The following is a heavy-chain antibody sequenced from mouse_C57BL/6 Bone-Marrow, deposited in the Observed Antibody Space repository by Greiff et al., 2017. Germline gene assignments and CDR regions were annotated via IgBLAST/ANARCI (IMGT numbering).Heavy chain of an antibody. CDR3: ARHGSRRFAY. CDR2: ISSGGSYT. J-gene: IGHJ3*01. CDR1: GFTFSSYG. Sequence: EVQGVESGGDLVKPGGSLKISCAASGFTFSSYGMSWVRQTPNKRLEWVATISSGGSYTYYPDSVKGRFTISRDNAKNTLYLQMSSLKSEDTAMYYCARHGSRRFAYWGQGTLVTVSA. V-gene: IGHV5-6*01. D-gene: IGHD6-2*01.